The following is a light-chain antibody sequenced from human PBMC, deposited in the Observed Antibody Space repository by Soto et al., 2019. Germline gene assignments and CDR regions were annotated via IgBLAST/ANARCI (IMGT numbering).Light chain of an antibody. CDR1: QSVSSY. Sequence: EIVLTQSPATLSLSPGERATLSCRASQSVSSYLAWYQQKPGQAPRLLIYDASNRATGLPAGFSGSGSGTDFTLTIGSLVPEDFAVYYCQQRSNWWTFGQGTKVEIQ. V-gene: IGKV3-11*01. J-gene: IGKJ1*01. CDR3: QQRSNWWT. CDR2: DAS.